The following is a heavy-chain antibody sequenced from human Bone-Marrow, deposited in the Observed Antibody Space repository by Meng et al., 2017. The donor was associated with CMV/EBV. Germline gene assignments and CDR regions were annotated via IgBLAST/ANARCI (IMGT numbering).Heavy chain of an antibody. CDR1: GFTFSDYG. CDR3: AKVVPGYCSTTSCSPDH. D-gene: IGHD2-2*01. CDR2: VRYDGNNK. Sequence: GESLKISCAASGFTFSDYGMHWVRQAPGKGLEWVAYVRYDGNNKNYADSVKGRFTISRDNSKNTLYLQMNSLRAEDTAVYYCAKVVPGYCSTTSCSPDHWVQGTLVTVSS. J-gene: IGHJ4*02. V-gene: IGHV3-30*02.